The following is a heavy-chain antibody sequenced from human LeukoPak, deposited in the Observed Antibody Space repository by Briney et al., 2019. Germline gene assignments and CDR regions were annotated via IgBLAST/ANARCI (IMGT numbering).Heavy chain of an antibody. CDR3: ARYFAVPDGGGFDY. Sequence: ASVKVSCKASGYTFSGHYMHWVRQAPGQGLEWLGWINPITGDTKYAQKFQGSVTMTRDTSISTVYMELSGLASDDTAIYYCARYFAVPDGGGFDYWGQGTLVTVSS. D-gene: IGHD3-3*01. J-gene: IGHJ4*02. CDR2: INPITGDT. CDR1: GYTFSGHY. V-gene: IGHV1-2*02.